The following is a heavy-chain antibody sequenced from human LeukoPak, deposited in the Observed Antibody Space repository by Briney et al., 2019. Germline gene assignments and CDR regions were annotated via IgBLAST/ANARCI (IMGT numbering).Heavy chain of an antibody. J-gene: IGHJ4*02. V-gene: IGHV3-30*04. Sequence: SLRLSCAASGFTFSSYAMHWVRQAPGKGLEWVAVISYDGSNKYYADSVKGRFTISRDNSKNTLYLQMNSLRAEDTAVYYCARKHSYFDYWGQGTLVTVSS. CDR1: GFTFSSYA. CDR3: ARKHSYFDY. CDR2: ISYDGSNK.